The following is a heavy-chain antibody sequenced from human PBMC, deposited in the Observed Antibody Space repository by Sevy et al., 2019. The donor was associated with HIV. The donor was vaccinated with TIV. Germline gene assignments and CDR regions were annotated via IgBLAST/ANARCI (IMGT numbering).Heavy chain of an antibody. Sequence: GGSLRLSCAASGFSLNYFWMNWVRQTPGKGLEWVANINQNGSVTYYVDSVKGRFTISRDNGRNLLYLQMTSLRVEDTALYYCVRAVATNGSFWGQGTLVTVSS. V-gene: IGHV3-7*01. CDR3: VRAVATNGSF. J-gene: IGHJ4*02. CDR1: GFSLNYFW. CDR2: INQNGSVT. D-gene: IGHD2-15*01.